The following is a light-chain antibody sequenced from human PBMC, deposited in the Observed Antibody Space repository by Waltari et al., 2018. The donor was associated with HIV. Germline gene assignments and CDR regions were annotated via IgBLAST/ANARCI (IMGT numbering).Light chain of an antibody. CDR2: GDN. CDR1: SSNLGTGHD. J-gene: IGLJ2*01. CDR3: QSYDSSLSGVV. V-gene: IGLV1-40*01. Sequence: QSVLTQPPSVSGAPGQRVTIPCTGSSSNLGTGHDVHWYQQLPGTAHKLLIYGDNNRPSGVPDRFSGSKSGTSASLAITGLQAEDEADYYCQSYDSSLSGVVFGGGTKLTVL.